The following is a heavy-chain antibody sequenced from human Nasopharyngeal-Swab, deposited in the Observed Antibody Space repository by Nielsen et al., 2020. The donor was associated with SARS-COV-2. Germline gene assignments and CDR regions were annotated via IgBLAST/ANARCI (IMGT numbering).Heavy chain of an antibody. V-gene: IGHV3-11*04. Sequence: LTCAASGFTFSDYYMAWIRQAPGKGLEWVSYISTSGRSTDSADSVKGRFTISRDNANNLLYLQMNSLRAEDTAVYYCARVNSGSYWGYFDYWGQGTLVTVSS. CDR2: ISTSGRST. J-gene: IGHJ4*02. D-gene: IGHD1-26*01. CDR1: GFTFSDYY. CDR3: ARVNSGSYWGYFDY.